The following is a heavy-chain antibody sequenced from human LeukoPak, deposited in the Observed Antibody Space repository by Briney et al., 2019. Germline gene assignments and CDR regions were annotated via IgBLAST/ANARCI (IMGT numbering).Heavy chain of an antibody. CDR2: ISNSGRT. CDR1: GASVTIDY. CDR3: TRHYDSDSSGDPDWFDP. Sequence: SETLSLTCTVSGASVTIDYWSWIRQPPGKGLDWIGHISNSGRTTYKSSLKSRVTISLDTSRNQFSLKLTSVTAADTAIYYCTRHYDSDSSGDPDWFDPWGQGTLVTVSS. D-gene: IGHD3-22*01. V-gene: IGHV4-59*08. J-gene: IGHJ5*02.